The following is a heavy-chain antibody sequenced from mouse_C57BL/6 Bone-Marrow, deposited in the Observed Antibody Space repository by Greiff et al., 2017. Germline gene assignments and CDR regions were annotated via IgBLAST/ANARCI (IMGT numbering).Heavy chain of an antibody. D-gene: IGHD2-1*01. J-gene: IGHJ2*01. CDR1: GFSLTSYG. Sequence: QVQLKESGPGLVQPSQSLSITCTVSGFSLTSYGVHWVRQSPGKGLEWLGVIWSGGSTDDNAAFISRLSISKDNSKSQVFFKMNSLQADDTAIYYCARYGKKDYFDYWGQGTTLTVSS. CDR3: ARYGKKDYFDY. CDR2: IWSGGST. V-gene: IGHV2-2*01.